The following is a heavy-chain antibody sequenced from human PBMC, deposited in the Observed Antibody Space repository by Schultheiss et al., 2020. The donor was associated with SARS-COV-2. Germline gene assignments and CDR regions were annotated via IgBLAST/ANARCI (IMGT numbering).Heavy chain of an antibody. Sequence: SETLSLTCTVSGGSISSYYWSWIRQPPGKGLEWIGYIYYSGSTNYNPSLKSRVTISVDTSKNQFSLKLSSVTAADTAVYYCASRSSGYYPYFDYWGQGTLVTVSS. CDR1: GGSISSYY. CDR2: IYYSGST. J-gene: IGHJ4*02. CDR3: ASRSSGYYPYFDY. D-gene: IGHD3-22*01. V-gene: IGHV4-59*01.